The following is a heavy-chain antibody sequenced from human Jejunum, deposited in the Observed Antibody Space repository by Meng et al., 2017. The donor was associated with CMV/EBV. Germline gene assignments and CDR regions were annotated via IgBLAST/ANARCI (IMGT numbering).Heavy chain of an antibody. D-gene: IGHD3-10*01. V-gene: IGHV3-49*04. J-gene: IGHJ4*02. CDR1: GFTFGDYA. CDR2: IGSKGYGGKT. CDR3: TRGPRNGSYGF. Sequence: GFTFGDYAMTWGRQAPGKGLEGVAFIGSKGYGGKTQYAASVKGRFTILRDDSKSIAYLQMNSLKAEDTALYYCTRGPRNGSYGFWGQGARVTVSS.